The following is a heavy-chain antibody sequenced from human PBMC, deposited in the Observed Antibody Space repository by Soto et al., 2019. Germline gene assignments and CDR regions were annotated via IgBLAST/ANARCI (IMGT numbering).Heavy chain of an antibody. CDR2: IKGDGSIT. D-gene: IGHD1-26*01. Sequence: GGSLRLSCAASEFTFSNYWMHWVRQAPGKGLAWVSRIKGDGSITNYADSVKGRFTISRDNAKNTLYLQMNSLRAEDTAVYYCAKESGSSEWHFDYWGQGTLVTVSS. J-gene: IGHJ4*02. CDR1: EFTFSNYW. V-gene: IGHV3-74*01. CDR3: AKESGSSEWHFDY.